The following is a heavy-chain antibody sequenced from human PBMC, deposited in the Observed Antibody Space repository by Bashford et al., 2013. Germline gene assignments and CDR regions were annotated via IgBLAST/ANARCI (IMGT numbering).Heavy chain of an antibody. D-gene: IGHD3-9*01. CDR3: ARVLRYFDWLLPNSYYYSMDV. J-gene: IGHJ6*02. CDR2: IKQDGSEK. Sequence: VRHGXPGKGLEWVANIKQDGSEKYYVDSVKGRFTISRDNSNNSLYLQMNSLRAEDTAVYYCARVLRYFDWLLPNSYYYSMDVWGQGTTVTVSS. V-gene: IGHV3-7*01.